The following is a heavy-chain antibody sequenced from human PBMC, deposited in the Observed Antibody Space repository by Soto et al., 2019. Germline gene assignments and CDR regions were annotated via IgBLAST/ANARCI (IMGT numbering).Heavy chain of an antibody. D-gene: IGHD5-12*01. J-gene: IGHJ3*02. CDR2: IKEDGTEI. CDR1: GLTFSSYW. V-gene: IGHV3-7*04. CDR3: ARYGDGYNRVAFDI. Sequence: EVQLVESGGGLVQPGGSLRLSCEASGLTFSSYWMRRVRQAPGKGLEWVAIIKEDGTEIYYVDSVKGRFTISRDNAKDSLYLQMNSLRAEDTAVYYCARYGDGYNRVAFDIWGQGTMVTVSS.